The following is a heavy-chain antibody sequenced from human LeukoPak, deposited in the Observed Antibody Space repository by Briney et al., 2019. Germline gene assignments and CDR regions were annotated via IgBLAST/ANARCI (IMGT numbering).Heavy chain of an antibody. CDR3: ARGVAPYYYDSSGYSPPGEF. D-gene: IGHD3-22*01. Sequence: PGGSLRLSCAASGFTFSSYSMNWVRQAPGKGLEWVSSISSSSSYIYYADSVKGRFTISRDNAKNSLYLQMNSLRAEDTAVYYCARGVAPYYYDSSGYSPPGEFWGQGTLVTVSS. V-gene: IGHV3-21*01. CDR1: GFTFSSYS. CDR2: ISSSSSYI. J-gene: IGHJ4*02.